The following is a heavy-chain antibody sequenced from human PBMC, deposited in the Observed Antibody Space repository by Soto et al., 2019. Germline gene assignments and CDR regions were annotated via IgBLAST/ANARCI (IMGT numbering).Heavy chain of an antibody. CDR3: ARDNRIAAAGWVTSGMDV. J-gene: IGHJ6*02. CDR2: IIPIFGTA. V-gene: IGHV1-69*01. Sequence: QVQLVQSGAEVKKPGSSVKVSCKASGGTFSSYAISWVRQAPGQGLEWMGGIIPIFGTANYAQKFQGRVTITADESTSTAYMELSSLRSEDTAVYYCARDNRIAAAGWVTSGMDVWGQGTTVTVSS. CDR1: GGTFSSYA. D-gene: IGHD6-13*01.